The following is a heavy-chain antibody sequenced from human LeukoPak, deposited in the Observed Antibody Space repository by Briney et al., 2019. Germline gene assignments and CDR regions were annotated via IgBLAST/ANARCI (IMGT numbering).Heavy chain of an antibody. D-gene: IGHD6-19*01. Sequence: GGSMRPSCAASGFTFSSYAMHWVRQTPGKGLEYVSAISSNGGSTYYANSVKGRFTISRDNSKNTLYLQMGSLRAEDMAVYYCARYSSGFDYWGQGTLVTVSS. V-gene: IGHV3-64*01. J-gene: IGHJ4*02. CDR2: ISSNGGST. CDR1: GFTFSSYA. CDR3: ARYSSGFDY.